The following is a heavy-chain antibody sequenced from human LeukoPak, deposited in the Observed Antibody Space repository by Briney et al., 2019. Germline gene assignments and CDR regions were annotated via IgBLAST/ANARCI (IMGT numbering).Heavy chain of an antibody. J-gene: IGHJ6*03. CDR2: ISWDGGST. Sequence: GGSLRLSCAASGFTFDDYTMPWVRQTPGKGLEWVSLISWDGGSTYYADSVKGRFTISRDNSKNFLYLQMNSLRTEDTALYYCAKIPTRSSWYYGHDVFKIWGKG. CDR1: GFTFDDYT. CDR3: AKIPTRSSWYYGHDVFKI. V-gene: IGHV3-43*01. D-gene: IGHD6-13*01.